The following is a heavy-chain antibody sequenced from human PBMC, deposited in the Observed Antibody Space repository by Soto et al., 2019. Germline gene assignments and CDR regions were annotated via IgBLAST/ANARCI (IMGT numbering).Heavy chain of an antibody. D-gene: IGHD6-6*01. CDR3: AKAFGIAARRPYFDY. Sequence: GGSLRLSCAASGFIFSDFCMHWVRQAPGKGLEWVAVISYDGSNKYYADSVKGRFTISRDNSKNTLYLQMNSLRAEDTAVYYCAKAFGIAARRPYFDYWGQGTLVTVSS. V-gene: IGHV3-30*18. J-gene: IGHJ4*02. CDR2: ISYDGSNK. CDR1: GFIFSDFC.